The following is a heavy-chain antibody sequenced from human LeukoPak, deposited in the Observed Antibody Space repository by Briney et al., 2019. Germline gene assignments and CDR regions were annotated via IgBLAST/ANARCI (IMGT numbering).Heavy chain of an antibody. CDR3: ARGYCSSTSCPHTTYYYYYMDV. CDR2: ISSSSSYI. D-gene: IGHD2-2*01. CDR1: GFTFSSYN. Sequence: GGSLRLSCAASGFTFSSYNMNWVRQAPGKGLEWVSSISSSSSYIFYADSVKGRFTMSRDNAKKSLFLQMNSLRAEDTALYYCARGYCSSTSCPHTTYYYYYMDVWGKGTTVTVSS. J-gene: IGHJ6*03. V-gene: IGHV3-21*04.